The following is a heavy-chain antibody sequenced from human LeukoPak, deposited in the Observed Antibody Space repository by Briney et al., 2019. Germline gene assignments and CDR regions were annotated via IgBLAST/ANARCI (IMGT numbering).Heavy chain of an antibody. CDR2: ISYDGSNK. CDR1: GFTFSSYA. J-gene: IGHJ4*02. CDR3: AREQQWLAYFDY. Sequence: PGGSLRLSCAASGFTFSSYAMHWVRQAPGKGLEWVAVISYDGSNKYYADSVKGRFTISRDNSKNTLYLQMNSLRAEDTAVYYCAREQQWLAYFDYWGQGTLVTVSS. V-gene: IGHV3-30*04. D-gene: IGHD6-19*01.